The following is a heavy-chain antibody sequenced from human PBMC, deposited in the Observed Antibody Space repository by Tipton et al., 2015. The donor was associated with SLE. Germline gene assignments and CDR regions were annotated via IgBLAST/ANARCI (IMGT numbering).Heavy chain of an antibody. J-gene: IGHJ5*02. CDR1: GYTFTSYD. D-gene: IGHD3-10*01. Sequence: QVQLVQSGAEVKKPGASVKVSCKTSGYTFTSYDINWVRQATGQGLEWMGGMNPNSGNTGYAQKFQGRVTMPRDTSTSTVYMELSSLRSEDTAVDYWARGVGAGNWFDPGGQGTLVTVSS. V-gene: IGHV1-8*02. CDR2: MNPNSGNT. CDR3: ARGVGAGNWFDP.